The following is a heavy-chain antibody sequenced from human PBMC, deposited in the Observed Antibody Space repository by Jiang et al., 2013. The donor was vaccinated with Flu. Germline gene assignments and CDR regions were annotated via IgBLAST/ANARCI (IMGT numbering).Heavy chain of an antibody. CDR1: GDSITSTSYY. CDR3: ARSYCGGDCYSMFGYSYYGMDV. Sequence: GLVKPSETLSLTCSVSGDSITSTSYYWGWVRQTPGKGLEWIGSMYYSGSAYYNPSLKSRVTLSADTSNNQISLKLSSVTAPDTAVYYCARSYCGGDCYSMFGYSYYGMDVWGQGTTVTVSS. CDR2: MYYSGSA. J-gene: IGHJ6*02. V-gene: IGHV4-39*07. D-gene: IGHD2-21*02.